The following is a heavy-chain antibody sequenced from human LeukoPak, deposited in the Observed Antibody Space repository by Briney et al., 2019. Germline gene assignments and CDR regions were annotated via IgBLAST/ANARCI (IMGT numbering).Heavy chain of an antibody. V-gene: IGHV3-20*04. CDR2: VNWNGGST. J-gene: IGHJ4*02. CDR3: ARKSLGYSSSSFAADY. Sequence: PGGSLRLSGAASGFPFNDYGMSWVRQAPGKGLEWVSGVNWNGGSTGYADSVKGRLTISRDNAKNSLYLQMNSLRAEDTALYYCARKSLGYSSSSFAADYWGQGTLVTVSS. D-gene: IGHD6-6*01. CDR1: GFPFNDYG.